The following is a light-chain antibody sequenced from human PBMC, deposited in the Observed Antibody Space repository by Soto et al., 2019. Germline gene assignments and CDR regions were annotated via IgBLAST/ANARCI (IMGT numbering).Light chain of an antibody. CDR2: GAS. Sequence: DIQLTQSPSSLSASVGDRVTITCRASQSIRYSLNWYHQRPGEAPKVLIYGASNLQSGVPGRFSGSGSGTDFALTISSLQPEDFATYYCHQTAGSLTWTFGQGTRVEAK. J-gene: IGKJ1*01. V-gene: IGKV1-39*01. CDR3: HQTAGSLTWT. CDR1: QSIRYS.